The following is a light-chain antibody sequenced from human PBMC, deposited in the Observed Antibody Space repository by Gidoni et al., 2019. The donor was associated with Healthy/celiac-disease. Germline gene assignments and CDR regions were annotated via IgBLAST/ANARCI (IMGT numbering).Light chain of an antibody. CDR2: AAS. CDR3: QQSYSTPRT. J-gene: IGKJ3*01. V-gene: IGKV1-39*01. CDR1: QSISSY. Sequence: DIQMTQSPSSLSASVGDRVTITSRASQSISSYLNWYQQKPGKAHKLLIYAASSLQSGVPSRFSGIGSGTDFTLTTSSLQPEDFATYYCQQSYSTPRTFGPGTKVDIK.